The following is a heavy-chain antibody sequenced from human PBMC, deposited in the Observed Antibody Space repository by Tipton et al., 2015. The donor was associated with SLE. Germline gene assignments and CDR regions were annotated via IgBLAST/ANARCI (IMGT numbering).Heavy chain of an antibody. V-gene: IGHV4-61*09. Sequence: LRLSCTVSGGSISSGSYDWSWFRQPAGEGLEWSGHIYTSGSTNYNPSLKSRVTMSIDTAQNQFSLTLSSLTAADTAVYYCAREPAVAGTSWFDPWGQGTLVTV. CDR3: AREPAVAGTSWFDP. D-gene: IGHD6-19*01. CDR2: IYTSGST. CDR1: GGSISSGSYD. J-gene: IGHJ5*02.